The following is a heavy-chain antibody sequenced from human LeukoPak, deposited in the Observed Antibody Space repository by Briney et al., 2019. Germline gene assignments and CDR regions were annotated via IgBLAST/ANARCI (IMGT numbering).Heavy chain of an antibody. Sequence: GASVKVSCKASGYTFTSYGISWVRQAPGQGLEWMGWIGAYNGNTNYAQKLQGRVTMTTDTSTSTAYMELRSLRSDDTAVYYCARDLYDFWSGYYSPPRRSNYGMDVWGQGTTVTVSS. CDR3: ARDLYDFWSGYYSPPRRSNYGMDV. CDR1: GYTFTSYG. CDR2: IGAYNGNT. D-gene: IGHD3-3*01. V-gene: IGHV1-18*01. J-gene: IGHJ6*02.